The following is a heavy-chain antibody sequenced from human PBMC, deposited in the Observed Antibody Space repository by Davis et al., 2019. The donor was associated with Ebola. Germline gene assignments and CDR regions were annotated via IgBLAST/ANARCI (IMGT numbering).Heavy chain of an antibody. CDR2: IHYGGAT. CDR3: ARVPKCGGDCYLVGWYLDL. V-gene: IGHV4-39*02. J-gene: IGHJ2*01. D-gene: IGHD2-21*02. CDR1: GGSTISSAYH. Sequence: MPSETLSFTCAVSGGSTISSAYHCAWIRQPPGKGLEWIGNIHYGGATYYNPSPKSRVTISVDRPKNHFSLKLSSVTAADTAVYFCARVPKCGGDCYLVGWYLDLWGRGTLVTVSS.